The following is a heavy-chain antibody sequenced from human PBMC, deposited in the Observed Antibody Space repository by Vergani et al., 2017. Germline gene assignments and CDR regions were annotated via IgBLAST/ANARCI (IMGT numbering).Heavy chain of an antibody. CDR2: IIPIFGTA. D-gene: IGHD3-10*01. Sequence: QVQLVQSGAEVKKPGSSVKVSCKASGGTFSSYAISWVRQAPGQGLEWMGRIIPIFGTANYAQKFQGRVTFTADESTSTAYMELSSLRSETMAVYYCARDLSYYYCSASTKPFDYWGQGTLVIVSS. CDR1: GGTFSSYA. J-gene: IGHJ4*02. V-gene: IGHV1-69*13. CDR3: ARDLSYYYCSASTKPFDY.